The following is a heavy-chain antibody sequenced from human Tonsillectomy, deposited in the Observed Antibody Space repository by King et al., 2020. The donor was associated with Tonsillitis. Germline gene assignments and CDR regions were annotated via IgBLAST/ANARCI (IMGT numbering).Heavy chain of an antibody. D-gene: IGHD1-20*01. Sequence: QLQESGPGLVKPSETLSLTCTVSGDSVSSGSYYWTWIRQPPGKGLEWIGFIFHSGSLSYSPSLKSRVTISIDGSKNQFSLNLGSVTAAETAVYYCARGYNWNDYWGQGTLVTVSS. J-gene: IGHJ4*02. CDR3: ARGYNWNDY. CDR2: IFHSGSL. CDR1: GDSVSSGSYY. V-gene: IGHV4-61*01.